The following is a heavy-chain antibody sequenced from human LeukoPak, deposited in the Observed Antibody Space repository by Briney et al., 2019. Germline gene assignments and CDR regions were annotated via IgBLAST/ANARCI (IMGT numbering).Heavy chain of an antibody. V-gene: IGHV1-24*01. D-gene: IGHD6-6*01. CDR1: GYTLTELS. Sequence: ASVKVSCKVSGYTLTELSMHWVRQAPGKGLEWMGGFDPEDGETIYAQKFQGRVTMTRDTSTSTVYMELSSLRSEDTAVYYCAREYSSSAGYDYWGQGTLVTVSS. J-gene: IGHJ4*02. CDR3: AREYSSSAGYDY. CDR2: FDPEDGET.